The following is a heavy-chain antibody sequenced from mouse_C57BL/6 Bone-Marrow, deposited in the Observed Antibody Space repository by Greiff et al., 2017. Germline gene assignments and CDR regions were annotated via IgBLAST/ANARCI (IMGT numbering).Heavy chain of an antibody. CDR2: INPNNGGT. CDR3: ARCEYDNNYAIDY. Sequence: VQLQQSGPELVKPGASVKIPCKASGYTFTDYNMDWVKQSHGKSLEWIGDINPNNGGTIYNQKFKGKATLTVAKSSSTAYMELRSLTSEDTAVDYCARCEYDNNYAIDYWGQGTTVTVSS. J-gene: IGHJ4*01. CDR1: GYTFTDYN. V-gene: IGHV1-18*01. D-gene: IGHD2-12*01.